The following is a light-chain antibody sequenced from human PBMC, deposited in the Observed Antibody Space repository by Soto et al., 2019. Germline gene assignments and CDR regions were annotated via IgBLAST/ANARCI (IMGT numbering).Light chain of an antibody. J-gene: IGKJ4*01. V-gene: IGKV1-9*01. CDR2: SAS. CDR1: QALSNY. Sequence: IQLTQSPSVLSASVGDTVTITCRASQALSNYLAWYQQKPGKAPDLLIYSASTLQSGVPSRFSGSGSETELSLTIRALQPEDFATYYCQQLSRYPLTFGGGTKVDI. CDR3: QQLSRYPLT.